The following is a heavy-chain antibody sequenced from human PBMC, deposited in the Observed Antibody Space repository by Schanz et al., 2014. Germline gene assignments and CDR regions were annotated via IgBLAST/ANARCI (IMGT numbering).Heavy chain of an antibody. V-gene: IGHV1-69*08. D-gene: IGHD3-16*01. CDR3: ARAGRGYAYPLNSYPMDV. CDR1: GGTLDTYK. Sequence: QDQLLQSGAAVKKPGSSVRVSCKASGGTLDTYKIAWVRQVPGQGLEWMGRIIPFLAGSNYAQDFQGRVTFTADRATSTVHMDLRSLRSEDTGLYYCARAGRGYAYPLNSYPMDVWGQGSTVSVSS. CDR2: IIPFLAGS. J-gene: IGHJ6*02.